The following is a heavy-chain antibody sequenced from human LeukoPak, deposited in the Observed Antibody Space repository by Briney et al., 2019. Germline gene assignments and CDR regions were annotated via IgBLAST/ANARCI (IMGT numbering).Heavy chain of an antibody. V-gene: IGHV4-59*01. Sequence: SETLSLTCTVSGGSISSYYWSWIRQPPGTGLEWIGYIYYSGSTNYNPSLKSRVTISVDTSKNQFSLKLSSVTAADTAVYYCARGPSTVTDYWGQGTLVTVSS. J-gene: IGHJ4*02. D-gene: IGHD4-17*01. CDR1: GGSISSYY. CDR2: IYYSGST. CDR3: ARGPSTVTDY.